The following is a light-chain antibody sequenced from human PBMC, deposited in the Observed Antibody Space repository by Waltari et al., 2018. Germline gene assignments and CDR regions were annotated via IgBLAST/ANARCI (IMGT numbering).Light chain of an antibody. CDR2: EDT. CDR3: YSSDSTGLRV. Sequence: SYELTQPPSVSVSPGQTARITCSGHELPRKYAYWFQQKSGQAPRLVIYEDTKRPSGIPERLSGSSSGTVATLTITGAQVDDEADYYCYSSDSTGLRVFGGGTTVVVL. CDR1: ELPRKY. V-gene: IGLV3-10*01. J-gene: IGLJ1*01.